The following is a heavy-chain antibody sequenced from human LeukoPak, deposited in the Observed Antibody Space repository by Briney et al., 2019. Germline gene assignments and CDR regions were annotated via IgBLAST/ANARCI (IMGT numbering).Heavy chain of an antibody. CDR3: ARALQWLVNMNYYFDY. D-gene: IGHD6-19*01. Sequence: GASVKVSCKASGYTFTGYYMHWVRQAPGQGLEWMGWINPNSGGTNYAQKFQGRVTMTRDTSISTAYMELSRLRSDDTAVYYCARALQWLVNMNYYFDYWGQGTLVTVSS. J-gene: IGHJ4*02. CDR1: GYTFTGYY. CDR2: INPNSGGT. V-gene: IGHV1-2*02.